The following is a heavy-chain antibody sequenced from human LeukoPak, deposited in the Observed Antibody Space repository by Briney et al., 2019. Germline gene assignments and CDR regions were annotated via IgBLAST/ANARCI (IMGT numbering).Heavy chain of an antibody. V-gene: IGHV3-30*02. CDR1: AFTFSSYG. CDR2: IQYDRTNE. J-gene: IGHJ4*02. CDR3: AKEIWPTVTIPGWTYFDY. Sequence: TGGSLRLSCAASAFTFSSYGMHWVRQAPGKGLEWVAYIQYDRTNEQYAHSVKGRFRISRDNSNNILYLQMNSLRTEDTAVYYCAKEIWPTVTIPGWTYFDYWGQGTLVTVSS. D-gene: IGHD4-17*01.